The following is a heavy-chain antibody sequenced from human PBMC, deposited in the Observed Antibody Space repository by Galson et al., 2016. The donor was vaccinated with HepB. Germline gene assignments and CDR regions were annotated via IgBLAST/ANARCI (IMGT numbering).Heavy chain of an antibody. CDR1: GFTFSHYG. CDR3: VRAPALPAPSP. V-gene: IGHV3-30*03. J-gene: IGHJ5*02. Sequence: SLRLSCAASGFTFSHYGMHWARQAPGKGLEWVAAISYDGSNKYSTESVKGRFTISRDNSNNILYLQMNSLRAEDTAVYYCVRAPALPAPSPWGQGTLVTVSS. D-gene: IGHD2-2*02. CDR2: ISYDGSNK.